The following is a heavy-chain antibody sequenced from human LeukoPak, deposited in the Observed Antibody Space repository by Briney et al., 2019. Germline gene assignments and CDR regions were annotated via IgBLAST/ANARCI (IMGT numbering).Heavy chain of an antibody. V-gene: IGHV3-23*01. CDR2: ISVSGGST. D-gene: IGHD3-22*01. CDR3: AKTGDSSGYYYFDY. J-gene: IGHJ4*02. CDR1: GFTFSSYA. Sequence: PGGSLRLSCAASGFTFSSYAMSWVRQPPGKGLEWVSSISVSGGSTYYADSVKGLFTISRDNSMNTLYLQMNSLRAEDTAIYYCAKTGDSSGYYYFDYWGQGTLVTVSS.